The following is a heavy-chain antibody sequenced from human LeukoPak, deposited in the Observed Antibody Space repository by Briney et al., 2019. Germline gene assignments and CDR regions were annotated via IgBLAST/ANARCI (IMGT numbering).Heavy chain of an antibody. D-gene: IGHD5-12*01. Sequence: GESLKISCKGSGYSFTSYWIGWVRQMSGKGLEWMGIIDPGDSDTRYSPSLQGQVTISADKSISTAYLQGSSLKASDTGIYYCARVRYSGYDQADYWGQGTLVTVSS. CDR3: ARVRYSGYDQADY. J-gene: IGHJ4*02. V-gene: IGHV5-51*01. CDR2: IDPGDSDT. CDR1: GYSFTSYW.